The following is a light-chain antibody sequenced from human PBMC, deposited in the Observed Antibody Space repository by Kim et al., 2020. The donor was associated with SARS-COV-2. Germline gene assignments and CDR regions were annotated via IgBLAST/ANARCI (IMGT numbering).Light chain of an antibody. CDR1: SSNNGTGYD. J-gene: IGLJ3*02. Sequence: GATISCTRSSSNNGTGYDVHWYQQLPGTAPKLLIYGNSNRPSWVPDRFSGSKSGTSASLAITGLQAEDEADYYCQSYDSSLSGWVFGGGTQLTVL. CDR2: GNS. CDR3: QSYDSSLSGWV. V-gene: IGLV1-40*01.